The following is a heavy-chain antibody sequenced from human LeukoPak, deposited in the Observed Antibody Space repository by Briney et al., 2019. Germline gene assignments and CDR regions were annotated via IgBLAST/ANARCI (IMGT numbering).Heavy chain of an antibody. J-gene: IGHJ4*02. CDR3: ASGESRPGRFDY. Sequence: GGSLRLSCTASGFTFGDYAMSWVRQAPGKGLEWVGFIRSKAYGGTTEYAASVKGRFTISRDDSKSIAYLQMNSLKASDTAMYYCASGESRPGRFDYWGQGTLVTVSS. V-gene: IGHV3-49*04. D-gene: IGHD3-10*01. CDR1: GFTFGDYA. CDR2: IRSKAYGGTT.